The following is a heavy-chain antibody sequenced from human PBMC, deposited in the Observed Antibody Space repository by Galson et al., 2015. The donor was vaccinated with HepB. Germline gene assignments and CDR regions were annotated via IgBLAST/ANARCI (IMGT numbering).Heavy chain of an antibody. D-gene: IGHD3-22*01. J-gene: IGHJ4*02. Sequence: SLRLSCAASGFTFSSYAMSWVRQAPGEGLEWVSAISGSGGSTYYADSVKGRFTISRDNSKNTLYLQMNSLRAEDTAVYYCAKEGSSGYYADYWGQGTLVTVSS. CDR2: ISGSGGST. V-gene: IGHV3-23*01. CDR1: GFTFSSYA. CDR3: AKEGSSGYYADY.